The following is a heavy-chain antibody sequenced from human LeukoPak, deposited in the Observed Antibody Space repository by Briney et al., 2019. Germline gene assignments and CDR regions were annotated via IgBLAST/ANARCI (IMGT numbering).Heavy chain of an antibody. J-gene: IGHJ6*01. V-gene: IGHV3-23*01. CDR1: GFTFSSYA. Sequence: GGSLSLSCAGSGFTFSSYAMSWVRPAPGKGLEWVSTISGSGGAGTYYADSVKGRFTVSRDNSRNTLYLQMNSLRAEDTAVYYCARKYCSSTSCYGMDVWGQGTTVTVSS. CDR3: ARKYCSSTSCYGMDV. D-gene: IGHD2-2*01. CDR2: ISGSGGAGT.